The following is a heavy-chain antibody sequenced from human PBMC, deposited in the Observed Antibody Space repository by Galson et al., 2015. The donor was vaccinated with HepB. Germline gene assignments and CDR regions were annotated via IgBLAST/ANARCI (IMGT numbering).Heavy chain of an antibody. CDR2: IDWDDDK. Sequence: PALVKPTQTLTLICTFSGFSLSTNGMRVSWVRQSPGKALEWLARIDWDDDKFYSPSLKTRLTVSKDTPKNQVVFTMTNMDPADTATYYCTRTMYTWKDVGGGDWFDPWGQGILVTVSS. J-gene: IGHJ5*02. CDR1: GFSLSTNGMR. V-gene: IGHV2-70D*14. CDR3: TRTMYTWKDVGGGDWFDP. D-gene: IGHD1-20*01.